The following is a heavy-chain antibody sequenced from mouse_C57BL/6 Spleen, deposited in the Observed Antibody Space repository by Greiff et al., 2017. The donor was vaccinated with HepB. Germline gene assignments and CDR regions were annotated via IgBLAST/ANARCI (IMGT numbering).Heavy chain of an antibody. D-gene: IGHD1-1*01. CDR3: TDGGSRNYFDY. CDR1: GYTFTDYE. V-gene: IGHV1-15*01. Sequence: QVQLQQSGAELVRPGASVTLSCKASGYTFTDYEMHWVKQTPVHGLEWIGAINPETGGTAYNQKFKGKAILTADKSSSTAYMELRSLTSEDSAVYYCTDGGSRNYFDYWGQGTTLTVSS. CDR2: INPETGGT. J-gene: IGHJ2*01.